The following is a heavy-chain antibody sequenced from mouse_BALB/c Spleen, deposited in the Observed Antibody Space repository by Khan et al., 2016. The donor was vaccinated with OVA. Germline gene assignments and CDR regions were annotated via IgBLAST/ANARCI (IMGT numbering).Heavy chain of an antibody. J-gene: IGHJ2*01. CDR1: GYTFTNYW. Sequence: QVQLQQSGAELVRPGASVMLSCKASGYTFTNYWINWVKQRPGQGLEWIGNVYPSDGYTNYNQKFKGKATMTVDKSSSTAYIQLSSPTSEDSAVYDCTRRGQDFFDLWGQGTILTVSS. V-gene: IGHV1-69*02. D-gene: IGHD6-1*01. CDR3: TRRGQDFFDL. CDR2: VYPSDGYT.